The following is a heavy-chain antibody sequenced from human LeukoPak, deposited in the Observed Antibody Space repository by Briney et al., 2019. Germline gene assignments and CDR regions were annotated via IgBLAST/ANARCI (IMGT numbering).Heavy chain of an antibody. CDR3: ATFTTSSGFKY. Sequence: PSETPSLTCIVSGGSVSSGSYYWGWIRQHPGKGLEWIGYIYYTGSTYYSPSLKSRVSISVDTSKNQFSLKVSSVTAADTAIYYCATFTTSSGFKYWGQGTLVTVSS. J-gene: IGHJ4*02. D-gene: IGHD6-6*01. CDR2: IYYTGST. CDR1: GGSVSSGSYY. V-gene: IGHV4-31*03.